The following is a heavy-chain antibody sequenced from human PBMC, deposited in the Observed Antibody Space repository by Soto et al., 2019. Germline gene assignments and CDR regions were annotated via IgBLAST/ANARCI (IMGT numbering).Heavy chain of an antibody. CDR1: GFTFSSYS. Sequence: PGGSLRLSCAAAGFTFSSYSMNWVRQAPGKGLEWVSYISSSSSTIYYADSVKGRFTISRDNAKNSLYLQMNSLRDEDTAVYYCARAEAENILTGYYGMDVWGQGTTVTVSS. V-gene: IGHV3-48*02. D-gene: IGHD3-9*01. CDR2: ISSSSSTI. J-gene: IGHJ6*02. CDR3: ARAEAENILTGYYGMDV.